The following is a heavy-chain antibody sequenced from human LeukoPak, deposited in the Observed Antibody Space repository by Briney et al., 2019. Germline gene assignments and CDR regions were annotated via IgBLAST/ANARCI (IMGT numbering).Heavy chain of an antibody. CDR2: IIGSSGDT. CDR3: AKGAYDYIEMGYFDY. V-gene: IGHV3-23*01. J-gene: IGHJ4*02. Sequence: GGSLRLSCAASGFSLTNFAMSWVRQAPGKGLEWVSLIIGSSGDTFYADSVKGRFAISRDNSKNRLYLQMNSLRAEDTALYYCAKGAYDYIEMGYFDYWGQGTLVTVSS. CDR1: GFSLTNFA. D-gene: IGHD5-12*01.